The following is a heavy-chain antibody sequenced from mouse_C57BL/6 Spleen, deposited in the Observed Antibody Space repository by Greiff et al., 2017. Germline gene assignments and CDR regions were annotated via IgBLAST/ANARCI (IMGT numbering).Heavy chain of an antibody. J-gene: IGHJ3*01. CDR2: IDPENGDT. V-gene: IGHV14-4*01. Sequence: LVESGAELVRPGASVKLSCTASGFNIKDDYMHWVKQRPEQGLEWIGWIDPENGDTEYASKFQGKATITADTSSNTAYLQLSSLTSEDTAVYYCTTYLYDYPYWGQGTLVTVSA. D-gene: IGHD2-4*01. CDR3: TTYLYDYPY. CDR1: GFNIKDDY.